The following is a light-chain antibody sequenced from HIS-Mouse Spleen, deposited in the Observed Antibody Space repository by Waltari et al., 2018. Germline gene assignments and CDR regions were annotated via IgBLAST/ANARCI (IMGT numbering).Light chain of an antibody. J-gene: IGLJ2*01. V-gene: IGLV3-10*01. CDR2: EDS. CDR3: YSTDSSGNHRV. Sequence: SYVLTQPPSVSVSPGQTSMITSSGDALAQNYAFWYQQKSGQAPVLVIYEDSKRPPGIPEGFSGSSSGTMATLTISGAQVEDEADYYCYSTDSSGNHRVFGGGTKLTVL. CDR1: ALAQNY.